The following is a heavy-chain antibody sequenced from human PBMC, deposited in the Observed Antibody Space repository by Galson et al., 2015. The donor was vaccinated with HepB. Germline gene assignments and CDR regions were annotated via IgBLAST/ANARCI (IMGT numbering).Heavy chain of an antibody. CDR1: GGTFSSYA. V-gene: IGHV1-69*13. J-gene: IGHJ6*03. D-gene: IGHD2-2*01. Sequence: SVKVSCKASGGTFSSYAISWVRQAPGQGLEWMGGIIPIFGTANYAQKFQGRVTITADESTSTAYMELSSLRSEDTAVYYCARGGYCSSTSCIMLHMDVWGKGTTVTVSS. CDR3: ARGGYCSSTSCIMLHMDV. CDR2: IIPIFGTA.